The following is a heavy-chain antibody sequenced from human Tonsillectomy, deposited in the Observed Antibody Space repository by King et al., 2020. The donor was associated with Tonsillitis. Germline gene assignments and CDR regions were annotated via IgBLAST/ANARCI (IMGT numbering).Heavy chain of an antibody. V-gene: IGHV3-30*04. CDR2: ISYDGSNK. J-gene: IGHJ4*02. CDR3: ARVEGGSGWYGDDY. CDR1: GFTFSSYA. D-gene: IGHD6-19*01. Sequence: QLVQSGGGVVQPGRSLRLSCAASGFTFSSYAMHWVRQAPGKGLEWVAVISYDGSNKYYADSVKGRFTISRDXSKNTLYLQMNXXRAEDTAVYYCARVEGGSGWYGDDYWGQGTLVTVSS.